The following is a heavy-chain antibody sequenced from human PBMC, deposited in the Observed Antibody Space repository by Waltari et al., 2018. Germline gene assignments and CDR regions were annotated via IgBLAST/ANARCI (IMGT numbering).Heavy chain of an antibody. Sequence: QXXLVESGGGVXQPGGSLXLSCAASGFTFSSYGMHWVRQAPGKGLEWVAFIRYGGSNKYYADSVKXRFTXSXDXSKNTLYLQMNSLRAEXTAVYYCAKTLRSNYYXMXXWGKGTXVTXSS. CDR3: AKTLRSNYYXMXX. V-gene: IGHV3-30*02. CDR2: IRYGGSNK. J-gene: IGHJ6*03. D-gene: IGHD3-10*01. CDR1: GFTFSSYG.